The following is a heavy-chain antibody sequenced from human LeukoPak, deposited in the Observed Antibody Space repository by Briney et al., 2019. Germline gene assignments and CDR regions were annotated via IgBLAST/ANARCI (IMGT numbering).Heavy chain of an antibody. CDR2: IYYRGYT. V-gene: IGHV4-39*01. Sequence: SETLSLTCIVSGGXISSSSFYWGWIRQPPGRGLESIGSIYYRGYTNHNPSLKSRVTISVDTSKNQFSLNLSSVTAADTAMYYCARASGSESDWFDPWGQGALVTVSS. D-gene: IGHD3-10*01. CDR3: ARASGSESDWFDP. CDR1: GGXISSSSFY. J-gene: IGHJ5*02.